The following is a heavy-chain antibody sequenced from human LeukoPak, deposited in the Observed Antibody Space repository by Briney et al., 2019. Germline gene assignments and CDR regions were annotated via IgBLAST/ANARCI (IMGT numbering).Heavy chain of an antibody. D-gene: IGHD6-13*01. V-gene: IGHV3-7*01. CDR1: GFTFSSYW. Sequence: GGSLRLSCAASGFTFSSYWMSWVRQAPGKGLEWVANIKQDGSEKYYVDSVKGRFTISRDNAKNSLYLQMNSLRAEDTAVYYCASPPLRAAAGTRGYYYGMDVWGQGTTVTVSS. CDR3: ASPPLRAAAGTRGYYYGMDV. J-gene: IGHJ6*02. CDR2: IKQDGSEK.